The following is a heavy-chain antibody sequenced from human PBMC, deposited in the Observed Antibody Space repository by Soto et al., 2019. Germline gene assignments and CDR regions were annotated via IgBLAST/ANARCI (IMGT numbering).Heavy chain of an antibody. CDR2: IYYSGST. D-gene: IGHD1-20*01. Sequence: QVQLQESGPGLVKPSETLSLTCTVSGGSISSYYWSWIRQPPGKGLEWIGYIYYSGSTNYNPSLKSRVTISVDTSKDQFSLKLSSVTAADTAVYYCARGYRRNFDYWGQGTLVTVSS. CDR3: ARGYRRNFDY. J-gene: IGHJ4*02. CDR1: GGSISSYY. V-gene: IGHV4-59*01.